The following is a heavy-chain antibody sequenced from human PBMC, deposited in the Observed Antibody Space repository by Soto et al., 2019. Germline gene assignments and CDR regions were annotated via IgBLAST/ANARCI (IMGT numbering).Heavy chain of an antibody. CDR2: IWYDGSNK. V-gene: IGHV3-33*01. Sequence: AGGSLRLSCAASGFTFSSYGMHWVRQAPGKGLEWVAVIWYDGSNKYYADSVKGRFTISRDNSKNTLYLQMNSLRAEDTAVYYCAALSASDYGMDVWGQGTTVTSP. CDR1: GFTFSSYG. J-gene: IGHJ6*02. D-gene: IGHD3-10*01. CDR3: AALSASDYGMDV.